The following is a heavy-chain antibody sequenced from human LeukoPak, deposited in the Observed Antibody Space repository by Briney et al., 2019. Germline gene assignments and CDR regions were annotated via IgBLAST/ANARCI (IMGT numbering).Heavy chain of an antibody. V-gene: IGHV4-39*07. Sequence: PSETLSLTCTVSGGSISSSRYYWGWIRQTRGKGLEWIASMSDSGSTYYNPSLRSRLSISVDTSKNQFSLKLSSVTAADTAVYYCAAMYTSSHSWGQGTLVTVSS. CDR2: MSDSGST. CDR1: GGSISSSRYY. D-gene: IGHD6-6*01. CDR3: AAMYTSSHS. J-gene: IGHJ5*02.